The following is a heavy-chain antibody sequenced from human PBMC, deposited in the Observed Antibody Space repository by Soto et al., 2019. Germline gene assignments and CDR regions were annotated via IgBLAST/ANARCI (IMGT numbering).Heavy chain of an antibody. CDR3: ARGEVELWSESYYYYGMDV. D-gene: IGHD1-7*01. CDR1: GFTFSSYN. V-gene: IGHV3-21*01. Sequence: EVQLVESGGGLVKPGGSLRLSCAASGFTFSSYNMNWVRQAPGTGLEWVSSISSSSSYIYYADSVKGRFTISRDNAKNSLVLQLNSLRAEDTAVYYCARGEVELWSESYYYYGMDVWGQGTTVTVSS. J-gene: IGHJ6*02. CDR2: ISSSSSYI.